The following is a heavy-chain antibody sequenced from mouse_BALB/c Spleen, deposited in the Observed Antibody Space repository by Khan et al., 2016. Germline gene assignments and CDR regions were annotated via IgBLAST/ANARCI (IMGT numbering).Heavy chain of an antibody. Sequence: VQLQESGPGLVAPSQSLSITCTVSGFSLTSYGVHWVRQPPGKGLEWLVVIWSDGSTTYNSALKSRLSISKDNSTSHVFLQMNSLQTDDTAMYYCARRDDGGGAMDYWGQGTSVTVSS. CDR3: ARRDDGGGAMDY. CDR1: GFSLTSYG. CDR2: IWSDGST. V-gene: IGHV2-6*02. D-gene: IGHD2-3*01. J-gene: IGHJ4*01.